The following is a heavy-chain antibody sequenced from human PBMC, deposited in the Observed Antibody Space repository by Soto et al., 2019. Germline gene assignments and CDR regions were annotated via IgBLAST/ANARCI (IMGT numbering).Heavy chain of an antibody. D-gene: IGHD6-19*01. CDR3: ARAPDSSGWTGYFQN. CDR1: GYTFTSYG. Sequence: SVKVSCKASGYTFTSYGISWVRQAPGQGLEWMGWISAYNGNTNYAQKLQGRVTMTTDTSTSTAYMELRSLRSDDTAVYYCARAPDSSGWTGYFQNWGQGTLGTVSA. J-gene: IGHJ1*01. CDR2: ISAYNGNT. V-gene: IGHV1-18*04.